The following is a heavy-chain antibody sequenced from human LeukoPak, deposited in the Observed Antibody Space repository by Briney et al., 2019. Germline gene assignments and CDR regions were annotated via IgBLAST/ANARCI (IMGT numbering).Heavy chain of an antibody. CDR3: ARDLRSYYYDSSGYSDY. V-gene: IGHV3-21*01. D-gene: IGHD3-22*01. J-gene: IGHJ4*02. Sequence: PGGSLRLSCAASGFTFSSYSMNWVRQAPGKGLEWVSSISSSSSYIYYADSVKGRFTISRDNAKNSLYPQMNSLRAEDTAVYYCARDLRSYYYDSSGYSDYWGQGTLVTVSS. CDR2: ISSSSSYI. CDR1: GFTFSSYS.